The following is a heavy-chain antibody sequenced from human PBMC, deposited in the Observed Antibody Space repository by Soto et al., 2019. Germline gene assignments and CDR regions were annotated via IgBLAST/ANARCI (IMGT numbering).Heavy chain of an antibody. V-gene: IGHV4-34*01. J-gene: IGHJ4*02. CDR1: GGSISSYY. D-gene: IGHD6-6*01. Sequence: SETLSLTCTVSGGSISSYYWSWIRQPPVSGLEWIGEINHSGSASYNPSLKSRVTIPVDTSKNQFSLKLSSVTAADTAVYYCARGRAARYLDYWGQGSLVTVSS. CDR3: ARGRAARYLDY. CDR2: INHSGSA.